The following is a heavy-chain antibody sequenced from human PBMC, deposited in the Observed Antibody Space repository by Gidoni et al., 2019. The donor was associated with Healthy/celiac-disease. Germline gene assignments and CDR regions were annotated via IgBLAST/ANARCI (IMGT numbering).Heavy chain of an antibody. Sequence: EVQLLESGGGLVQPGGSLRRSWAARGFPFSSYAVSWVRQAPGKGLEWVSAISGSGGSTYYADSVKGRFTISRDNSKNTLYLQMNSLRAEDTAVYYCAKKDFWSGESRVYWGQGTLVTVSS. CDR3: AKKDFWSGESRVY. V-gene: IGHV3-23*01. CDR1: GFPFSSYA. CDR2: ISGSGGST. J-gene: IGHJ4*02. D-gene: IGHD3-3*01.